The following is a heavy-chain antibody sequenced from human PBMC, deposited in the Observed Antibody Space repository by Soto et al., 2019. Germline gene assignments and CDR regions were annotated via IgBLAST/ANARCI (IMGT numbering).Heavy chain of an antibody. CDR1: GYRFTIYL. J-gene: IGHJ5*02. CDR2: IYPGDSDT. Sequence: PGESLKISCTGSGYRFTIYLIGWVRQMPGKGLEWMGIIYPGDSDTRYSPSFQGQVTISADKSISTAYLQWSSLKASDTAMYYCARVVIKLNHLDPWGQGTLVTVSS. CDR3: ARVVIKLNHLDP. D-gene: IGHD3-22*01. V-gene: IGHV5-51*01.